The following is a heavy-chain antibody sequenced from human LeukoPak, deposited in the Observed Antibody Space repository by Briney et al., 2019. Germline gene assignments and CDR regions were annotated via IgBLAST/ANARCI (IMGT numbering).Heavy chain of an antibody. CDR1: GFTFSSYS. CDR2: ISSSSSYI. Sequence: GGSLRLSYAASGFTFSSYSMNWVRQAPGKGLEWVSSISSSSSYIYYADSVKGRFTISRDNAKNSLYLQMNSLRAEDTAVYYCARDIYYYDSSGHAGYWGQGTLVTVSS. J-gene: IGHJ4*02. V-gene: IGHV3-21*01. D-gene: IGHD3-22*01. CDR3: ARDIYYYDSSGHAGY.